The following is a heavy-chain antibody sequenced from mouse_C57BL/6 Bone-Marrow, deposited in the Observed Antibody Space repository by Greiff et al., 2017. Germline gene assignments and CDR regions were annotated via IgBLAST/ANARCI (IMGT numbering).Heavy chain of an antibody. CDR2: ISSGGSYT. D-gene: IGHD2-1*01. V-gene: IGHV5-6*01. Sequence: EVQLVESGGDLVKPGGSLKLSCAASGFTFSSYGMSWVRQTPDKRLEWVATISSGGSYTYYPDSVKGRFTISRDNAKNNLYLQMSRLKSEDTAMYYCARVGYGKGGYFDYWGQGTTLTVSS. CDR3: ARVGYGKGGYFDY. CDR1: GFTFSSYG. J-gene: IGHJ2*01.